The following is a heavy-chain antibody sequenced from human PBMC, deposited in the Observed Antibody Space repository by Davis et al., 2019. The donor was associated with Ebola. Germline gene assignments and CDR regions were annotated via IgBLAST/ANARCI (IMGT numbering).Heavy chain of an antibody. J-gene: IGHJ4*02. CDR1: GGSISSYY. CDR2: IYYSGST. CDR3: ARDLDY. Sequence: SETLSLTCTVSGGSISSYYWSWIRQPPGKGLEWIGYIYYSGSTNYNPSLKSRVTISVDTSKNQFSLKLSSVTAADTAVYYCARDLDYWGQGTLVTVSS. V-gene: IGHV4-59*01.